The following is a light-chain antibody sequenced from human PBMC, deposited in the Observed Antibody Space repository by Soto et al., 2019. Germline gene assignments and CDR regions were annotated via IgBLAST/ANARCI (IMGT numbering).Light chain of an antibody. V-gene: IGKV3-15*01. CDR3: QQYNNWWT. Sequence: EIVMTQSPATLSVSPGERATLSCRASQSVSNNLAWYQKKPGQAPRLLIYGASTRATGIPARFSGSGSGTEFTLTFSSLQSEDFAFYYCQQYNNWWTFGQGTRVDIK. CDR2: GAS. CDR1: QSVSNN. J-gene: IGKJ1*01.